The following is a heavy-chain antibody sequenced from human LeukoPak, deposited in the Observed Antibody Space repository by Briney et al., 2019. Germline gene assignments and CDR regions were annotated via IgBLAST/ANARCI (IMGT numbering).Heavy chain of an antibody. D-gene: IGHD4-17*01. CDR2: INHSGST. V-gene: IGHV4-39*07. CDR1: GGSISSSSYY. J-gene: IGHJ4*02. Sequence: PSETLSLTCTVSGGSISSSSYYWSWIRQPPGKGLEWIGEINHSGSTNYNPSLKRRVTISVDTSKNQFSLKLSSVTAADTAVYYCARGRTTVTKDYWGQGTLVTVSS. CDR3: ARGRTTVTKDY.